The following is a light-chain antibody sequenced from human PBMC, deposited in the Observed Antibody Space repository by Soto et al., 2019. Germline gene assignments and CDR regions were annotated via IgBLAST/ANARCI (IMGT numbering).Light chain of an antibody. J-gene: IGLJ1*01. CDR2: EVS. CDR1: STDVGGYNY. V-gene: IGLV2-14*01. CDR3: GSHTSTDTPFV. Sequence: QSALAQPSSVSGSPGQSITISCTGTSTDVGGYNYVSWYQHHPGKGPKLIIYEVSNRPSGVSDRFSGPKSGNKASLIISNLEAEDESDYYCGSHTSTDTPFVFGTGTKVTVL.